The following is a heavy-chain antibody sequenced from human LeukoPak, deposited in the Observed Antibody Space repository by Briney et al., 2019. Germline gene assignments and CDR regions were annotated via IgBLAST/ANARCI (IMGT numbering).Heavy chain of an antibody. CDR2: IYSGGST. CDR3: ARVRSYGTFHY. CDR1: GFTVSSNY. D-gene: IGHD5-18*01. Sequence: PGGSLRLSCAASGFTVSSNYRSWVRQAPGKGLEWVAVIYSGGSTYYADSVKGRFTISRDNSKNTLYLQMHSLRAEDTAVYYCARVRSYGTFHYWGQGTLVTVSS. J-gene: IGHJ4*02. V-gene: IGHV3-53*01.